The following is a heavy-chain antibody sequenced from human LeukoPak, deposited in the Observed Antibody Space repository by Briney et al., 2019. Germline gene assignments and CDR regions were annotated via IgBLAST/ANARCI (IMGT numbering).Heavy chain of an antibody. J-gene: IGHJ4*02. Sequence: SQTLSLTCAISGDSVSSNSAAWNWIRQSPSRGLEWLGRTYYRSKWYNDYAVSVKSRIIINPDTSKNQFSLQMNSVTPEDMAVYYCARDGVPIYSGSYREYYFDYWGQGTLVTVSS. CDR3: ARDGVPIYSGSYREYYFDY. V-gene: IGHV6-1*01. CDR1: GDSVSSNSAA. D-gene: IGHD1-26*01. CDR2: TYYRSKWYN.